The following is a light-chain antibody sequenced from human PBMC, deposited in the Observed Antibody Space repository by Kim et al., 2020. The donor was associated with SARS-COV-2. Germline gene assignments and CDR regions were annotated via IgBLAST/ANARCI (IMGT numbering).Light chain of an antibody. CDR3: GSRDNNGPGV. V-gene: IGLV3-19*01. CDR2: DKN. J-gene: IGLJ3*02. Sequence: LGQTVRINGLGDSLRKYPASWDQQKPGQAPILVMHDKNNVRPSGVPDRFSGSNSGNTAFLTITGAQVEDEAAYYCGSRDNNGPGVFGGGTQLTVL. CDR1: SLRKYP.